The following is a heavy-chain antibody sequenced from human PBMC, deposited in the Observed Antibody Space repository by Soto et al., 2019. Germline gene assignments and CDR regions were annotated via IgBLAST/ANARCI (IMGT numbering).Heavy chain of an antibody. D-gene: IGHD3-10*01. V-gene: IGHV4-4*02. J-gene: IGHJ5*02. CDR1: GGSISSSNW. Sequence: SETLSLTCAVSGGSISSSNWWSWVRQPPGKGLEWIGEIYHSGSTNYNPSLKSRVTISVDKSKNQFSLKLSSVTAADTAVYYCARAGGSLWFGDSNWFDPWGQGTLVTVSS. CDR3: ARAGGSLWFGDSNWFDP. CDR2: IYHSGST.